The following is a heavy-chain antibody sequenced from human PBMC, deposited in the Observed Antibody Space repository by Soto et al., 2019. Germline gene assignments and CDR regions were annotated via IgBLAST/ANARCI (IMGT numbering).Heavy chain of an antibody. V-gene: IGHV3-33*01. CDR3: VREDSFRADSAP. Sequence: QVQLVESGGSVVQPGRSLRLSCTTSGFTFSHYGMHWVRQAPDRGLEWVALIWSDGSKTSYAESVKGRFTISRDDSTKTLYLEMNSLRVDDTGVYYCVREDSFRADSAPWGQGTLVTVSS. J-gene: IGHJ5*02. D-gene: IGHD3-22*01. CDR2: IWSDGSKT. CDR1: GFTFSHYG.